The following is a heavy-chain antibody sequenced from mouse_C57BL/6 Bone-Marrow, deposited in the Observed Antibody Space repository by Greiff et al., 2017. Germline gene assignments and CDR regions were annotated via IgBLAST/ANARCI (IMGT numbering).Heavy chain of an antibody. J-gene: IGHJ3*01. CDR1: GFTFSSYA. V-gene: IGHV5-4*01. CDR2: ISDGGSYT. D-gene: IGHD2-3*01. CDR3: AWLLPFAY. Sequence: EVQLVESGGGLVKPGGSLKLSCAASGFTFSSYAMSWVRQTPEKRLEGVATISDGGSYTYYPDNVKGRFTISRDNAKNHLYLQMSHLKSEDTAMYYCAWLLPFAYWCQGTLVPVSA.